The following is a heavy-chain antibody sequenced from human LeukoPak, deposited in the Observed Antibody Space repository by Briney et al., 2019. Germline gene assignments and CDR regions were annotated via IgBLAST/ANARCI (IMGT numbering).Heavy chain of an antibody. CDR1: GGTFSSYA. Sequence: ASVKVSCKASGGTFSSYAISWVRQAPGQGLEWMGGIIPIFGTANYAQKFQGRVTITADESTSTAYMELSSLKASDTAMYYCARQNDIVATIGVDYWGQGTLVTVSS. J-gene: IGHJ4*02. CDR2: IIPIFGTA. CDR3: ARQNDIVATIGVDY. D-gene: IGHD5-12*01. V-gene: IGHV1-69*13.